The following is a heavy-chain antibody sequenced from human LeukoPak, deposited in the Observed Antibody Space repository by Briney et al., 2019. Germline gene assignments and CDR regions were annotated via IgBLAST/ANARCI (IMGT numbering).Heavy chain of an antibody. J-gene: IGHJ4*02. CDR2: INHSGST. V-gene: IGHV4-34*01. Sequence: PSETLSLTCAVYGGSFSGYYWSWIRQPPGKGLEWIGEINHSGSTNYNPSLKSRVTISVDTSKNQFSLKLSSVTAADTAVYHCARWAATFDYWGQGTLVTVSS. CDR3: ARWAATFDY. CDR1: GGSFSGYY. D-gene: IGHD2-15*01.